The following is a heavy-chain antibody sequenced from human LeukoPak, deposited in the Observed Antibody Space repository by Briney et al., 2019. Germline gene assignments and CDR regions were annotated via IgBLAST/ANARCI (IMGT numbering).Heavy chain of an antibody. V-gene: IGHV3-23*01. Sequence: PGGSLRLSCAASGFTVSNNYMSWVRQAPGKGLEWVSAISGSGGSTYYADSVKGRFTISRDNSKNTLYLQMNSLRAEDTAVYYCAKFDGPRLLHFDYWGQGTLVTVSS. J-gene: IGHJ4*02. D-gene: IGHD2-15*01. CDR1: GFTVSNNY. CDR2: ISGSGGST. CDR3: AKFDGPRLLHFDY.